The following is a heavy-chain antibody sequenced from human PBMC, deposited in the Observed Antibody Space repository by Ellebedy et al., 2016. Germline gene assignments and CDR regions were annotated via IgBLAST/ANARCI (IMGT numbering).Heavy chain of an antibody. CDR1: GFTFSDYY. V-gene: IGHV3-11*01. CDR2: ISSSGTTI. D-gene: IGHD2-21*01. Sequence: GESLKISXVASGFTFSDYYMSWIRQAPGKGLEWVSYISSSGTTINYADSVKGRFTISRDNAKNSLYLQLNSLTADDTAVYYCARYCGEHWGQGTLVTVSS. J-gene: IGHJ4*02. CDR3: ARYCGEH.